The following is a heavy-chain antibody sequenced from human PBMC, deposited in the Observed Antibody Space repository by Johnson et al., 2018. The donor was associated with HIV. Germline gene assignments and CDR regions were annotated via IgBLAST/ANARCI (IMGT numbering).Heavy chain of an antibody. J-gene: IGHJ3*02. CDR3: TTGLMSAFDM. D-gene: IGHD3-16*01. Sequence: VQLVESGGGLVKPGGSLRLSCAASGFTFSQFAMHWVRQAPGQGLVWVSRIIRDATTAIYADSVKGRFTISRDNAKNTLYLQMDSLRAEDTAVYYCTTGLMSAFDMWGQGTMVTVSS. V-gene: IGHV3-74*02. CDR2: IIRDATTA. CDR1: GFTFSQFA.